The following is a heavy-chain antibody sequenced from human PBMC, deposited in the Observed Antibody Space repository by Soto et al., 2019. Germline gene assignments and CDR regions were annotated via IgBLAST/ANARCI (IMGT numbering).Heavy chain of an antibody. CDR3: ARDRYASGDFDY. D-gene: IGHD6-19*01. CDR1: GYTFTSYS. Sequence: ASVKVSCKASGYTFTSYSMHWVRQAPGQRLEWMGWINAGNGNTKYSQKFQGRVTITRDTSANTAYLDLSSLRSEDTAIYYCARDRYASGDFDYWGQGTPVTVSS. J-gene: IGHJ4*02. V-gene: IGHV1-3*01. CDR2: INAGNGNT.